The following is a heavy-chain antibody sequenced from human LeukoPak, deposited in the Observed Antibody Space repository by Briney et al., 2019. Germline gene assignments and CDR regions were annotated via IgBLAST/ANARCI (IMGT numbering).Heavy chain of an antibody. CDR1: GYTFTGYY. Sequence: ASVKVSCKASGYTFTGYYMHWVRQAPGQGLEWMGWINPNSGGTNYAQKFQGWVTMTRDTSISTAYMELSRLRSDDTAVYYCARGTAAGDYNWFDPWGQGTLVTVSS. CDR3: ARGTAAGDYNWFDP. J-gene: IGHJ5*02. V-gene: IGHV1-2*04. CDR2: INPNSGGT. D-gene: IGHD6-13*01.